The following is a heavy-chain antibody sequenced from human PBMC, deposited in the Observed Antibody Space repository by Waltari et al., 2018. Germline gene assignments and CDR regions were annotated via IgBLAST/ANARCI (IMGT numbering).Heavy chain of an antibody. J-gene: IGHJ3*02. CDR2: FIPFPQTT. CDR3: ARGRHYLDSRGHQAMGNAFDI. V-gene: IGHV1-69*05. D-gene: IGHD3-22*01. CDR1: GVSFTKYA. Sequence: QVQLVQSGAEVKKPGSSVKVSCWASGVSFTKYAFNWLRQAPGQGLEWVGGFIPFPQTTQYAQNFQGRVRIATGESATSAYLELSSLRSEDTAVYYCARGRHYLDSRGHQAMGNAFDIWGQGTTVTVSS.